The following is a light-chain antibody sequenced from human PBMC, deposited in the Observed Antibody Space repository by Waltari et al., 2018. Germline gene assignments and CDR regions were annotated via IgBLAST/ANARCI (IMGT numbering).Light chain of an antibody. V-gene: IGLV2-14*03. CDR2: DVS. Sequence: QSALTQPASVSGSPGQSITTPCTGTRSDVGGYHYVSWYQQHPGNAPKLIIFDVSNRPSGVYSRFSGSKSGNTASLTISGLQAQDEADYYCSSYISSDTLELFGGGTSLTVL. CDR3: SSYISSDTLEL. CDR1: RSDVGGYHY. J-gene: IGLJ2*01.